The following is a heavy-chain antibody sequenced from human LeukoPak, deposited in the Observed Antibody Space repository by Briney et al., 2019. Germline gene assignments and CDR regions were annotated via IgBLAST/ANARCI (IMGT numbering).Heavy chain of an antibody. CDR2: INHSGST. D-gene: IGHD1-26*01. J-gene: IGHJ6*03. V-gene: IGHV4-34*01. Sequence: SETLSLTCAVYGGSFSGYYWSWIRQPPGKGLEWIGEINHSGSTNYNPSLKSRVTISVDTSKNQFSLKLSSVTAADTAVCYCARAGRGSTYYYYYMDVWGKGTTVTVSS. CDR3: ARAGRGSTYYYYYMDV. CDR1: GGSFSGYY.